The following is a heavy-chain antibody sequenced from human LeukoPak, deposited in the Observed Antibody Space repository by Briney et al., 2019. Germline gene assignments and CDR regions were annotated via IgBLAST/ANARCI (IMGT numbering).Heavy chain of an antibody. V-gene: IGHV4-39*01. CDR2: IYYSGST. J-gene: IGHJ4*02. D-gene: IGHD3-22*01. CDR3: ARQAPAYYDGSGYLSTPLPDY. Sequence: SETLSLTCTVSGGFISSSTYYWGWIRQPPGKGLEWIGTIYYSGSTYYNTSLKSRVTISVDTSKNQFSLKLSSVTAADTAVYYCARQAPAYYDGSGYLSTPLPDYWGQGTLVTVSS. CDR1: GGFISSSTYY.